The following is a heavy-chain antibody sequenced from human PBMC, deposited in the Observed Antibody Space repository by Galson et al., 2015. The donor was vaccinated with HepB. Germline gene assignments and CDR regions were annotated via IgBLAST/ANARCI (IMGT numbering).Heavy chain of an antibody. V-gene: IGHV3-30*09. Sequence: SLRLSCAASGFTFNKYVIHWVRQAPGKGLEWVALISPDGNKTVYADCVRGRLALSRDNSKNTVHLHMNTLRIEDTALFYCAAVGGVTFRPLDHWGQGTLVMVAS. D-gene: IGHD3-16*01. CDR2: ISPDGNKT. CDR1: GFTFNKYV. CDR3: AAVGGVTFRPLDH. J-gene: IGHJ4*02.